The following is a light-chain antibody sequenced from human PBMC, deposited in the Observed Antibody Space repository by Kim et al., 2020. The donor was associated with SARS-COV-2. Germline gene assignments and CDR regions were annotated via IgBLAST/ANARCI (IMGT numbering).Light chain of an antibody. CDR3: QQYNSYPIT. CDR1: QGIGNY. J-gene: IGKJ5*01. CDR2: AAS. V-gene: IGKV1-16*02. Sequence: ASIGDRVTSTCRAGQGIGNYLAWFQQKTGKAPKSLIYAASSLQSGVPSKYSGSGSGTDFNLTISSLQPEDFATYDCQQYNSYPITFGQGTRLEIK.